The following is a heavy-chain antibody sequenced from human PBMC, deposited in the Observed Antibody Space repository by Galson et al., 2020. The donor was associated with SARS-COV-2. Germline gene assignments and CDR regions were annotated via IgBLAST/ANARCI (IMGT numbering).Heavy chain of an antibody. CDR2: ISGGGVST. J-gene: IGHJ4*02. Sequence: GGSLRLSCTASGLTFSNYAMSRVRQAPGKGLEWVSGISGGGVSTYYADSVKGRFTIYRDNSKNTLYLQMNSLRAEDTAVYYCAGRLGSSGWYALGYWGQGTLVTVSS. D-gene: IGHD6-19*01. CDR1: GLTFSNYA. V-gene: IGHV3-23*01. CDR3: AGRLGSSGWYALGY.